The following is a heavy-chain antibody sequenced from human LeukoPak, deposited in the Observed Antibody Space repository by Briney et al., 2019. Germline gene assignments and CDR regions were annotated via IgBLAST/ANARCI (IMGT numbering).Heavy chain of an antibody. Sequence: GGSLRLSCAASELTLSSNYMSWLRQAPGRGLEWVSFIYSGGSTYYADSVRGRFTISRDNAKNSLYLQMNSLRAEDTAVYYCAELGITMIGGVWGKGTTVTISS. V-gene: IGHV3-53*01. CDR3: AELGITMIGGV. CDR1: ELTLSSNY. J-gene: IGHJ6*04. D-gene: IGHD3-10*02. CDR2: IYSGGST.